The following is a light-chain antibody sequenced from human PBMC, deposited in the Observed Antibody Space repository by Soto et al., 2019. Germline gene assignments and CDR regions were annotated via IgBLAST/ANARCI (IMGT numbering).Light chain of an antibody. CDR1: QSVNRK. Sequence: EVVMTQSPATLSVSPGERATLSCRASQSVNRKLAWYQQKPGQAPRLLIFAASTRATGIPDRFSGSGSGTEFTLTISSLQSEDFAVYYCQQYNDRPPITFGQGTRLEIK. J-gene: IGKJ5*01. V-gene: IGKV3-15*01. CDR2: AAS. CDR3: QQYNDRPPIT.